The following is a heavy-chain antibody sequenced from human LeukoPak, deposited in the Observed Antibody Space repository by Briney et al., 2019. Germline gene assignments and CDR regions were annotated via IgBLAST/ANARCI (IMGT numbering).Heavy chain of an antibody. J-gene: IGHJ4*02. CDR3: ARDLFYLGQTGAGDY. D-gene: IGHD1-1*01. V-gene: IGHV1-2*02. CDR2: INPNSGGT. CDR1: GYTFTGYY. Sequence: ASVEVSCKASGYTFTGYYMHWVRQAPGQGLEWMGWINPNSGGTNYAQKFQGRVTMTRDTSISTAYMELSRLRSDDTAVYYCARDLFYLGQTGAGDYWGQGTLVTVSS.